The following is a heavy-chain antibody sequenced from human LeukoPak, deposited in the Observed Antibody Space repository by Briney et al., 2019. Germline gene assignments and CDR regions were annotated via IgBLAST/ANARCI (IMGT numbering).Heavy chain of an antibody. CDR2: INHSGRT. CDR3: ARDGPISSGWYLRVSWFDP. CDR1: GGSFSGYY. J-gene: IGHJ5*02. D-gene: IGHD6-19*01. Sequence: SETLSLTCAVYGGSFSGYYWSWIRQPPGKGLEWIGEINHSGRTNFNPSLKSRVTISVDTSKNQFSLKLSSVTAADTAVYYCARDGPISSGWYLRVSWFDPWGQGTLVTVSS. V-gene: IGHV4-34*01.